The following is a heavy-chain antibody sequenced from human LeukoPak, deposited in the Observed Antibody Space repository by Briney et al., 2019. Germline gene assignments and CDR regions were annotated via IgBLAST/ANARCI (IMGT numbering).Heavy chain of an antibody. J-gene: IGHJ4*02. V-gene: IGHV3-23*01. CDR2: ISGSGGST. CDR3: AKDGMGVQRGKFAN. Sequence: PGGSLRLSCAASGFTFSSYAMSWVRQAPGKGLEWVSAISGSGGSTYYADFVKGRFTISRDNSKNTLYLQMNSLRAEDTAVYYCAKDGMGVQRGKFANWGQGTLVTVSS. D-gene: IGHD1-14*01. CDR1: GFTFSSYA.